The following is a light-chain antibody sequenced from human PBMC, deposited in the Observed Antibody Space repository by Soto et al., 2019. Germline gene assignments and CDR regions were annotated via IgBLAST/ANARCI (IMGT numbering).Light chain of an antibody. CDR2: GAS. Sequence: EIVMTQSPATLSVSPGERATLSCRASQSVSSNLAWYQQKPGQAPRLLIYGASTRATGIPARFSGSGSGTEFTLTISSLQSEDFAVYCCQQYNNWHPLTFGGGTKVEIK. CDR1: QSVSSN. CDR3: QQYNNWHPLT. V-gene: IGKV3-15*01. J-gene: IGKJ4*01.